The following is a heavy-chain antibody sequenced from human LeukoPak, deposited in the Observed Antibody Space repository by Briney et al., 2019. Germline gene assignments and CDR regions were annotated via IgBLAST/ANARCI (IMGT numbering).Heavy chain of an antibody. CDR1: GGTFSSYA. CDR2: IIPILGIA. J-gene: IGHJ4*02. V-gene: IGHV1-69*04. CDR3: ARVSIDSSGYYIPTGAY. Sequence: GASVKVSCKASGGTFSSYAISWVRQAPGQGLEWMGRIIPILGIANYAQKFQGRVTITADKSTSTAYMELSSLRSDDTAVYYCARVSIDSSGYYIPTGAYWGQGTLVTVSS. D-gene: IGHD3-22*01.